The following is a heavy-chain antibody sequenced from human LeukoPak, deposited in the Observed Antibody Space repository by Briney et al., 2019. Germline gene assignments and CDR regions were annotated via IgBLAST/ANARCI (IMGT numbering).Heavy chain of an antibody. Sequence: SETLSLTCTVSGDSISSSSSYWGWIRQPPGEGLEWIGSIYYSGSTYYNPSLKSRVTISVDTSKNQFSLKLSSVTAADTAVYYCARGSRTGIDYWGQGTLVTVSS. J-gene: IGHJ4*02. CDR2: IYYSGST. V-gene: IGHV4-39*07. CDR1: GDSISSSSSY. CDR3: ARGSRTGIDY. D-gene: IGHD1-14*01.